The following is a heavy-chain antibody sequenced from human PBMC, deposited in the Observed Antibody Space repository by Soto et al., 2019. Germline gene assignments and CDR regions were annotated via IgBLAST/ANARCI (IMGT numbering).Heavy chain of an antibody. D-gene: IGHD6-13*01. Sequence: GGSLRLYCSASGFRFSDYAMSWVRQAPGRGLEWVSVISESGGSTHYADSVRGRFTVSRDNSKNSLSLRMNSLRDEDTAVYFCAKRSPYSSGWYSPIFDYWGQGALVTVSS. V-gene: IGHV3-23*01. CDR3: AKRSPYSSGWYSPIFDY. CDR1: GFRFSDYA. J-gene: IGHJ4*02. CDR2: ISESGGST.